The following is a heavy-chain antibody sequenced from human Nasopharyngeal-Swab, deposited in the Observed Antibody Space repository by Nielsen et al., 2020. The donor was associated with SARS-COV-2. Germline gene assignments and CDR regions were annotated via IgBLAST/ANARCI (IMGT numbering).Heavy chain of an antibody. CDR3: AVSIWTGPPDAFDI. CDR1: GFTFSSYW. D-gene: IGHD3/OR15-3a*01. V-gene: IGHV3-7*01. J-gene: IGHJ3*02. CDR2: IKQDGSEK. Sequence: GESLKISCAASGFTFSSYWMSWVRQAPGKGLEWVANIKQDGSEKYYVDSVKGRFTISRDNAKNSLYLQMNSLRAEDTAVYYCAVSIWTGPPDAFDIWGQGTMVTVSS.